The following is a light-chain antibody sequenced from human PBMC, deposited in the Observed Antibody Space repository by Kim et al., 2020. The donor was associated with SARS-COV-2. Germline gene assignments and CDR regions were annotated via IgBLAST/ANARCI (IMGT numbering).Light chain of an antibody. V-gene: IGKV2-28*01. J-gene: IGKJ2*01. Sequence: DIVMTQSPLSLPVTPGEPASISCRSSQSLLHSNGYNYLDWYLQKPGQSPQLLIYLGSNRASGVPDRFSDSGSGTDFTLKISRVEAEDVEVYYCMQALQTPMYTFGQGAKLEI. CDR3: MQALQTPMYT. CDR2: LGS. CDR1: QSLLHSNGYNY.